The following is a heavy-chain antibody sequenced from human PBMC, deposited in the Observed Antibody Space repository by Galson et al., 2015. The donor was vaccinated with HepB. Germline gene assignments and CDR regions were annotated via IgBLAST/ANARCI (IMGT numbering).Heavy chain of an antibody. CDR2: TYYRSKWYN. V-gene: IGHV6-1*01. Sequence: CAISGDSVSSHSAAWNWIRQSPSRGLEWLGRTYYRSKWYNDYAVSVKSRITINPDTSKNQFPLQLNSVTPEDTAVYYCARARSDIVVVPAAIHWFDPWGQGTLVTVSS. J-gene: IGHJ5*02. D-gene: IGHD2-2*01. CDR3: ARARSDIVVVPAAIHWFDP. CDR1: GDSVSSHSAA.